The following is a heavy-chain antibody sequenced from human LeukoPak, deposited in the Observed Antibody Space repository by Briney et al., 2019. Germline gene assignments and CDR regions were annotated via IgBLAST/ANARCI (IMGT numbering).Heavy chain of an antibody. Sequence: ASVKVSCKASGYTFTGYYMHWVRQAPGQGLEWMGWINPNSGGTNYAQKFQGRVTMTRDTSISTAYMELSRLRSDDTAVYYWAREIPVDCSGGSCYLWGQGTLVTVSS. CDR2: INPNSGGT. D-gene: IGHD2-15*01. J-gene: IGHJ4*02. CDR3: AREIPVDCSGGSCYL. V-gene: IGHV1-2*02. CDR1: GYTFTGYY.